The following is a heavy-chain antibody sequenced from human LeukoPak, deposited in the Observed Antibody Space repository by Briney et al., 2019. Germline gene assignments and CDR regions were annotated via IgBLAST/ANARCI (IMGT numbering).Heavy chain of an antibody. J-gene: IGHJ4*02. Sequence: ASVKVSCKASGYTFTAYYLHLVRQAPGQGPEWMAWINPNSGVTNYAQKFQGRVTMTRDTSISTAYMELSRLRSDDTAVYSCAREGGNGGFDYWGQGTLVTVSS. V-gene: IGHV1-2*02. CDR2: INPNSGVT. CDR1: GYTFTAYY. D-gene: IGHD4-23*01. CDR3: AREGGNGGFDY.